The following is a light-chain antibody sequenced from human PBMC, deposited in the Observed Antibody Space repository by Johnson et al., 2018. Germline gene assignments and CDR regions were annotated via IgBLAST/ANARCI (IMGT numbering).Light chain of an antibody. V-gene: IGLV1-51*02. CDR2: ENN. CDR3: GTWDSRLSAGNV. J-gene: IGLJ1*01. CDR1: SSNIGNNY. Sequence: QSVLTQPPSVSAAPGQKVTISCSGSSSNIGNNYVSWYQQLPGTAPKLLIYENNKRPSGIPDRFPGSKSGPSATLGITGLQTGDEADYYCGTWDSRLSAGNVFGTGTKVTVL.